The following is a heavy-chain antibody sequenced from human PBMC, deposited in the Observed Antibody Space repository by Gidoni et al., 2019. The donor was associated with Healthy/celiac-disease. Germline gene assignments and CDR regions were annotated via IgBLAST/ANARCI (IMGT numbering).Heavy chain of an antibody. V-gene: IGHV3-48*02. CDR3: ARVDVADFWSGDPFDY. D-gene: IGHD3-3*01. CDR1: GFTFSSYS. CDR2: ISSSSSTI. J-gene: IGHJ4*02. Sequence: EVQLVESGGGLVQPGGSLRLSCTASGFTFSSYSMNWVRQAPGKGLEWVSYISSSSSTIYYADSVKGRFTISRDNAKNSLYLQMNSLRDEDTAVYYCARVDVADFWSGDPFDYWGQGTLVTVSS.